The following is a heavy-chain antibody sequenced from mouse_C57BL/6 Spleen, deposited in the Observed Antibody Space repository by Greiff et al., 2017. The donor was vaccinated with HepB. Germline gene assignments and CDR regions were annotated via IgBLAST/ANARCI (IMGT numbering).Heavy chain of an antibody. CDR3: ARTGTPRYYFDY. D-gene: IGHD4-1*01. CDR1: GFTFSDYG. CDR2: ISSGSSTI. Sequence: EVKLVESGGGLVKPGGSLKLSCAASGFTFSDYGMHWVRQAPEKGLEWVAYISSGSSTIYYADTVKGRFTISRDNAKNTLFLQMTSLRSEDTAMYYCARTGTPRYYFDYWGQGTTLTVSS. J-gene: IGHJ2*01. V-gene: IGHV5-17*01.